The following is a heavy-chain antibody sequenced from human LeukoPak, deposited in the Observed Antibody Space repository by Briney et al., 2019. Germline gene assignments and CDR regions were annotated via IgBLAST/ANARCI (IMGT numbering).Heavy chain of an antibody. CDR3: ARVARPGIAAAGNYFDY. CDR2: INPSGGST. CDR1: GYTFTSYY. D-gene: IGHD6-13*01. V-gene: IGHV1-46*01. Sequence: ASVKVSCKASGYTFTSYYMHWVRQAPGQGLEWMGIINPSGGSTSYAQKFQGRVTITADESTSTAYMELSSLRSEDTAVYYCARVARPGIAAAGNYFDYWGQGTLVTVSS. J-gene: IGHJ4*02.